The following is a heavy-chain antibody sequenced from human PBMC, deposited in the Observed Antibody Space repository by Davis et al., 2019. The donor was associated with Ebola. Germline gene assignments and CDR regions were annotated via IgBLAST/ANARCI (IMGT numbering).Heavy chain of an antibody. CDR2: LDYSGSP. CDR3: ARAVGATTVWFDP. V-gene: IGHV4-59*12. J-gene: IGHJ5*02. D-gene: IGHD1-26*01. CDR1: GGSLGSYS. Sequence: MPSETLSLTCTVSGGSLGSYSWSWLRQPPGEGLEWIGYLDYSGSPTYNPSLRSRVTISVDTSKNQFSLKLSSVTAADTAVYYCARAVGATTVWFDPWGQGTLVTVSS.